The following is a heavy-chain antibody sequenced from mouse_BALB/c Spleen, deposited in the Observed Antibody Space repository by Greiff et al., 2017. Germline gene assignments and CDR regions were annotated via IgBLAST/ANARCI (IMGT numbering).Heavy chain of an antibody. D-gene: IGHD4-1*01. J-gene: IGHJ2*01. Sequence: VQLQQPGAELVKPGASVKMSCKASGYTFTSYWMHWVKQRPGQGLEWIGVIDPSDSYTSYNQKFKGKATLTVDTSSSTAYMQLSSLTSEDSAVYYCTSLTGNYWGQGTTLTVSS. CDR2: IDPSDSYT. CDR3: TSLTGNY. V-gene: IGHV1S127*01. CDR1: GYTFTSYW.